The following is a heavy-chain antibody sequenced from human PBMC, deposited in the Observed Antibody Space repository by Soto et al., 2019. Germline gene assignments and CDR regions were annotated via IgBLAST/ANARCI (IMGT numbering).Heavy chain of an antibody. CDR3: ATTHPSYYYDSSGLNYYYYGMDV. CDR2: IYPGDSDT. CDR1: GYSFTSYW. Sequence: PGESLKISCKGSGYSFTSYWIGWVRQMPGKGLEWMGIIYPGDSDTRYSPSFQGQVTISADKSIGTAYLQWSSLKASDTAMYYCATTHPSYYYDSSGLNYYYYGMDVWGQGTTVTVSS. V-gene: IGHV5-51*01. D-gene: IGHD3-22*01. J-gene: IGHJ6*02.